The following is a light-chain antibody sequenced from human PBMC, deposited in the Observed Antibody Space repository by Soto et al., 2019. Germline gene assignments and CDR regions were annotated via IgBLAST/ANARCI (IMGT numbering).Light chain of an antibody. V-gene: IGKV1-39*01. Sequence: DIQMTQSPSSLSASVGDRVTITCRASQSISSYLNWYQQKPGKAPKLLIYAASSLQSGVPSRFSASGSGTDFTLTISRLEPEDFAVYYCQQYGSSPPFTFGPGTKVDIK. J-gene: IGKJ3*01. CDR1: QSISSY. CDR2: AAS. CDR3: QQYGSSPPFT.